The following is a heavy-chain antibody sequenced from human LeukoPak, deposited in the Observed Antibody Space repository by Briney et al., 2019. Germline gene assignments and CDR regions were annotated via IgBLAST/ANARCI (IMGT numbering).Heavy chain of an antibody. CDR1: GFTSSTYA. Sequence: QPGGSLRLSCAGSGFTSSTYAMTCVRQAPGKGLEWVSTISTSGVNTYYADSVKGRFTISRDNSKNTLYLQMNSLKVEDTAVYYCAREAPKVVAGTHYFDYWGQGILVTVSS. D-gene: IGHD6-19*01. CDR2: ISTSGVNT. J-gene: IGHJ4*02. V-gene: IGHV3-23*01. CDR3: AREAPKVVAGTHYFDY.